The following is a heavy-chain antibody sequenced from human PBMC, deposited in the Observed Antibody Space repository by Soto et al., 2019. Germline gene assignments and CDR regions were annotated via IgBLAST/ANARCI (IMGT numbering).Heavy chain of an antibody. J-gene: IGHJ4*02. CDR3: AKDLGYGGNSYTFDY. V-gene: IGHV3-30*18. Sequence: PGGSLRLSCAASGFTFNSYGMHWVRQAPGRGREWVAVIPYDGSNEYYADSVKGRFTISRDNSKNTLYLQMNSLRVEDTAVYYCAKDLGYGGNSYTFDYWGQGALVTVSS. CDR2: IPYDGSNE. D-gene: IGHD2-21*01. CDR1: GFTFNSYG.